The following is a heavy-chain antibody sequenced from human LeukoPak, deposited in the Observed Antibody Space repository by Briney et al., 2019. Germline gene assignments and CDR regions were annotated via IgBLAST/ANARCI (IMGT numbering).Heavy chain of an antibody. Sequence: SGGSLRLSCAASGFTFSNHYMSWVRQAPGKGLEWVANIRQDGRDEYYVDSVKGRFTISRDNAENSLYLQMNSLRIDDTAVYYCARESVIEAHDDAFDIWGQGTMVTVSS. CDR1: GFTFSNHY. V-gene: IGHV3-7*01. CDR2: IRQDGRDE. CDR3: ARESVIEAHDDAFDI. J-gene: IGHJ3*02. D-gene: IGHD6-6*01.